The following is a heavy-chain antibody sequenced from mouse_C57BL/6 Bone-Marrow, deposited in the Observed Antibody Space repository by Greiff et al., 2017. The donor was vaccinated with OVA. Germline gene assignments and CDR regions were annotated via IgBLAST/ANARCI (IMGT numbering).Heavy chain of an antibody. CDR3: VRLLGWYFDV. D-gene: IGHD1-1*01. Sequence: QVQLQQPGAELVMPGASVKLSCKASGYTFTSYWMHWVKQRPGQGLEWIGELDPSDSYTNYNQKFKGKSTLTVDKSSSTAYMQLSSLTSEDSAVYYCVRLLGWYFDVWGTGTTVTVSS. J-gene: IGHJ1*03. V-gene: IGHV1-69*01. CDR2: LDPSDSYT. CDR1: GYTFTSYW.